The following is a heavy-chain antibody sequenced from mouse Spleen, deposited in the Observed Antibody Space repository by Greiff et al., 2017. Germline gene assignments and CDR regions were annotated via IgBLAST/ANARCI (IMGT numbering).Heavy chain of an antibody. Sequence: DVKRVESGGDLVKPGGSLKLSCAASGFTFSSYGMSWVRQTPDKRLEWVATISSGGSYTYYPDSVKGRFTISRDNAKNTLYLQMSSLKSEDTAMYYCARQRDYDDPLIAYWGQGTLVTVSA. CDR3: ARQRDYDDPLIAY. D-gene: IGHD2-4*01. V-gene: IGHV5-6*02. CDR1: GFTFSSYG. CDR2: ISSGGSYT. J-gene: IGHJ3*01.